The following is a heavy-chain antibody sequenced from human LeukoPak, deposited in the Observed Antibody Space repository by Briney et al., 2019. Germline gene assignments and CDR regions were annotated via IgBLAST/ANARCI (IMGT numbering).Heavy chain of an antibody. Sequence: GGSLRLSCAASGFTFSSYAMSWVRQAPGKGLEWVSAISGSGGSTYYANSVKGRFTISRDTSKNTVYLQMNSLRAEDTAVYFCAREKNEIVVTSYFFDYWGQGTLVTVSS. CDR2: ISGSGGST. D-gene: IGHD5-12*01. V-gene: IGHV3-23*01. CDR1: GFTFSSYA. CDR3: AREKNEIVVTSYFFDY. J-gene: IGHJ4*02.